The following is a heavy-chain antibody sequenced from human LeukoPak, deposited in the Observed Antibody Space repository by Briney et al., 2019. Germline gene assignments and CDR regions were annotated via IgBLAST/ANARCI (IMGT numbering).Heavy chain of an antibody. CDR1: GFTFSSYW. CDR2: INGDGSST. D-gene: IGHD5-18*01. Sequence: GGSLRLSCAASGFTFSSYWMHWVRQAPGKGLVWVSRINGDGSSTSYADSVKGRFTISRDNAKNTLYLQMNSLRAEDTAVYYCARGRSGYSYAAFDYWGQGTLVTVSS. CDR3: ARGRSGYSYAAFDY. J-gene: IGHJ4*02. V-gene: IGHV3-74*01.